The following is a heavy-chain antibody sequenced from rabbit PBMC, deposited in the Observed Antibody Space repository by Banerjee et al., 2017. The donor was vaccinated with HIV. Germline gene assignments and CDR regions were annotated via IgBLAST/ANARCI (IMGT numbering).Heavy chain of an antibody. CDR2: IGIGSGTT. Sequence: QEQLEESGGDLVKPEGSLTLTCTASGFSFSSGYWMCWVRQAPGKGLEWIGCIGIGSGTTYYASWAKGRFTISKTSSTAVTLQLTSLTAADTATYFCARDDSGWNTGLNLWGPGTLVTVS. D-gene: IGHD4-1*01. J-gene: IGHJ4*01. CDR3: ARDDSGWNTGLNL. V-gene: IGHV1S45*01. CDR1: GFSFSSGYW.